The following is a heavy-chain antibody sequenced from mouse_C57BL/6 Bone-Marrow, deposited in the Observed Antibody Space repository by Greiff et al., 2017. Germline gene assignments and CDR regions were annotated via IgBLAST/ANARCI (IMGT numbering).Heavy chain of an antibody. V-gene: IGHV1-81*01. D-gene: IGHD2-4*01. J-gene: IGHJ2*01. Sequence: VQLQQPGAELARPGASVQLSCKASGYTFTSYGISWVKQRTGQGLEWIGEIYPRSGNTYYNEKFKGKATLTADKSSSTAYMELRSLTSEDSAVYFCARESIYYDYDGGGYWGQGTTLTVSS. CDR3: ARESIYYDYDGGGY. CDR1: GYTFTSYG. CDR2: IYPRSGNT.